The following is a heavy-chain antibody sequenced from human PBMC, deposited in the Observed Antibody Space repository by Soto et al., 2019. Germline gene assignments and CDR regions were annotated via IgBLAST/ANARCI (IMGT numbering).Heavy chain of an antibody. CDR2: IYWSGDE. Sequence: KSGPTLVNPTQTLTLTCSFSGFSLTTSGVGVGWIRQPPGKALEWLAHIYWSGDEHYRPSLKSRLSIMKAASKNQVVLTMTNMDPVDTATYYCARGIATRPVFAFDVWGQGTMVTVSS. J-gene: IGHJ3*01. V-gene: IGHV2-5*01. D-gene: IGHD6-6*01. CDR1: GFSLTTSGVG. CDR3: ARGIATRPVFAFDV.